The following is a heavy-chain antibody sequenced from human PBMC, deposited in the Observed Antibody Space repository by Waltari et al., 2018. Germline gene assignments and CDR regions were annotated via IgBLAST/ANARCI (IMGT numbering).Heavy chain of an antibody. D-gene: IGHD2-8*02. CDR2: IYHDGTT. CDR1: GYAINSGFY. Sequence: QVQLQESGPRLVKPSETLSLTCDVSGYAINSGFYWGWFRLAPEKGLEWIETIYHDGTTFSNPSLTSRVTKSMDTSKNQISLKLKSVTAADTAVYYCTRQTLGYCTSAACRRLEAWGQGTLVTISS. J-gene: IGHJ5*02. CDR3: TRQTLGYCTSAACRRLEA. V-gene: IGHV4-38-2*01.